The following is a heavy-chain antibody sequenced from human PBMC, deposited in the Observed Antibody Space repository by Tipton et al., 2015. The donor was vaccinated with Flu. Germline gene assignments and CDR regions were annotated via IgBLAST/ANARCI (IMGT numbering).Heavy chain of an antibody. CDR3: ARDSTQRCGGDCYSTWASYYGMDV. CDR1: GGSISSSSYY. V-gene: IGHV4-39*07. Sequence: TLSLTCTVSGGSISSSSYYWGWIRQPPGKGLEWIGSIYYSGSTYYNPSLKSRVTISVDTSKNQFSLKLSSVTAADTAVYYCARDSTQRCGGDCYSTWASYYGMDVWGQGTTVTVSS. D-gene: IGHD2-21*02. J-gene: IGHJ6*02. CDR2: IYYSGST.